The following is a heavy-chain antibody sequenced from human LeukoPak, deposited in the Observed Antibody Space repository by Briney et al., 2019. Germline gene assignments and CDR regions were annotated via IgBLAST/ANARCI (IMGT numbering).Heavy chain of an antibody. D-gene: IGHD3-10*01. Sequence: GGSLTLTCAVSGFTFSSYERKWIRQPPGKGLEWVSYINHTGSANSYAASVKGCFTVADDNTKNSLFLQMNSLTADATVVYYCSRYGRHYYGSGNYFSKDAVDIWGQGTMVTVSS. J-gene: IGHJ3*02. V-gene: IGHV3-48*03. CDR1: GFTFSSYE. CDR3: SRYGRHYYGSGNYFSKDAVDI. CDR2: INHTGSAN.